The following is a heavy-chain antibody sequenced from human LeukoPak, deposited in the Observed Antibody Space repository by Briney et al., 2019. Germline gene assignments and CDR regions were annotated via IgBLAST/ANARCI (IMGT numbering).Heavy chain of an antibody. Sequence: SVTVSCKASGFTFTNSAVQWVRQARGQRLEWIGWIVVGSGTTNYAQKFQERVTITRDMSTSTAYMELSSLRSEDTAVYYCAAPGPDYGDYGGEYYFDFWGQGTLVTVSS. J-gene: IGHJ4*02. V-gene: IGHV1-58*01. CDR3: AAPGPDYGDYGGEYYFDF. D-gene: IGHD4-17*01. CDR1: GFTFTNSA. CDR2: IVVGSGTT.